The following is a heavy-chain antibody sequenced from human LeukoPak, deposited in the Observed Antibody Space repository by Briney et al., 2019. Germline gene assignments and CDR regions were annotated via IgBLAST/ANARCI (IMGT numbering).Heavy chain of an antibody. D-gene: IGHD2-2*01. CDR2: MNPNSGNT. V-gene: IGHV1-8*03. Sequence: ASVKVSCKASGYTFTSYDINWVRQATGQGLEWMGWMNPNSGNTGYAQKFQGRVTITRNTSISTAYMELSSLRSEDTAVYYCARGVVPAAIIRYYYYYYMDVWGKGTTVTVPS. J-gene: IGHJ6*03. CDR1: GYTFTSYD. CDR3: ARGVVPAAIIRYYYYYYMDV.